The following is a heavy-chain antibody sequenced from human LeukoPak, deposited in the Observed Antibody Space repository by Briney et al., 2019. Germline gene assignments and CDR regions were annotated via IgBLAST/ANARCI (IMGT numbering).Heavy chain of an antibody. J-gene: IGHJ6*04. CDR3: GRALNFYGMDV. CDR1: GFTFSSYD. Sequence: PGGSLRLSCTASGFTFSSYDMHWVRQAPGKGLEWVAVITYDGSNKYYADSVKGRFTISRDNSKNTLYLQMNSLRAEDTAVYYCGRALNFYGMDVWGKGTTVTVSS. V-gene: IGHV3-30*04. CDR2: ITYDGSNK.